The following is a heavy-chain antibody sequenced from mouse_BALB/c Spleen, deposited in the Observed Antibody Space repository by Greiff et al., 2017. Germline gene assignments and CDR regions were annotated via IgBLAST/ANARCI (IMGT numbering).Heavy chain of an antibody. J-gene: IGHJ2*01. D-gene: IGHD1-1*01. CDR3: ARDYYGSSYVPYFDY. CDR2: IDPANGNT. CDR1: GFNIKDTY. Sequence: EVQLQQSGAELVKPGASVKLSCTASGFNIKDTYMHWVKQRPEQGLEWIGRIDPANGNTKYDPKFQGKATITADTSSNTAYLQLSSLTSEDTAVYYCARDYYGSSYVPYFDYGGQGTTLTVSS. V-gene: IGHV14-3*02.